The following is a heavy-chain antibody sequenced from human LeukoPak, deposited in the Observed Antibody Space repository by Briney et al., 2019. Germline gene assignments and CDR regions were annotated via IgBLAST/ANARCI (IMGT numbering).Heavy chain of an antibody. D-gene: IGHD1-26*01. CDR1: GFTFSSYS. J-gene: IGHJ3*02. V-gene: IGHV3-21*01. CDR3: ARDPQLGDAFDI. Sequence: GGSLRLSCAVSGFTFSSYSMNWVRQAPGKGLEWVSSISSSSSYIYYADSVKGRFTISRDNAKNSLYLQMNSLRAEDTAVYYCARDPQLGDAFDIWGQGTMVTVSS. CDR2: ISSSSSYI.